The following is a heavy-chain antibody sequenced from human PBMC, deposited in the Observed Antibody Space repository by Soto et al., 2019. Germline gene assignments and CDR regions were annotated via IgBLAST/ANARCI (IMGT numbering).Heavy chain of an antibody. CDR3: ARGGLRYFDWLKKDYYYYGMDV. V-gene: IGHV4-30-2*01. CDR1: GGSISSGGYS. D-gene: IGHD3-9*01. Sequence: QLQLQESGSGLVKPSQTLSLTCAVSGGSISSGGYSWSWIRQPPGKGLEWIGYIYHSGSTYYNPSRKSRVTISVDRSKNQFSLKLSSVTAADTAVYYCARGGLRYFDWLKKDYYYYGMDVWGQGTTVTVSS. J-gene: IGHJ6*02. CDR2: IYHSGST.